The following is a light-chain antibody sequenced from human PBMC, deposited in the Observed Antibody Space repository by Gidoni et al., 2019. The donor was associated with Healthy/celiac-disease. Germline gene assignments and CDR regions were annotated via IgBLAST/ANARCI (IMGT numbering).Light chain of an antibody. CDR3: QQYGSSPKYT. J-gene: IGKJ2*01. CDR2: GAS. CDR1: QSVSSSD. Sequence: DIALTQSPGTLSLSPGERATLSCRASQSVSSSDLAWYQQKPGQAPRLLIYGASSRATGIPDRFSGSGSGTDFTLTISRLEPEDFAVYYCQQYGSSPKYTFGQGTKLEIK. V-gene: IGKV3-20*01.